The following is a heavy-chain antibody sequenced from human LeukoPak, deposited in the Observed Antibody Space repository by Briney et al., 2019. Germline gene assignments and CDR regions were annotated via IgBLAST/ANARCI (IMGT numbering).Heavy chain of an antibody. CDR2: YDPEEGAM. V-gene: IGHV1-24*01. Sequence: ASVKVSCKVSGSTLAESYIHWLRQAPGKGLEWMGGYDPEEGAMIYAQKFLDRVTMTEDTSTTTAYMEVSSLRSEDTAVYFRAGDRGITVTKDFDYWGQGTLVTVSS. CDR3: AGDRGITVTKDFDY. J-gene: IGHJ4*02. D-gene: IGHD4-11*01. CDR1: GSTLAESY.